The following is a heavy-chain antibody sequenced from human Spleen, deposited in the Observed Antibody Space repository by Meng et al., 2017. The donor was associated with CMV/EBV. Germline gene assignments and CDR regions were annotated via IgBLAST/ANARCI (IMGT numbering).Heavy chain of an antibody. D-gene: IGHD4-23*01. Sequence: CAASGFTFSSYWMSWVRQAPGKGLEWVANIKQDGSEKYYVDSVKGRFTISRDNAKNSLYLQMNSLRAEDTAVYYCASYVVTIDYFDYWGQGTLVTVSS. J-gene: IGHJ4*02. CDR3: ASYVVTIDYFDY. V-gene: IGHV3-7*01. CDR1: GFTFSSYW. CDR2: IKQDGSEK.